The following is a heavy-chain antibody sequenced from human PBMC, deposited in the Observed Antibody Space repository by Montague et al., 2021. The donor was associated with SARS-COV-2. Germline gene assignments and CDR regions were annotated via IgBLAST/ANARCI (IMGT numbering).Heavy chain of an antibody. CDR2: ISTDGSNQ. D-gene: IGHD2/OR15-2a*01. V-gene: IGHV3-30*04. Sequence: SLRLSCAASGFTFSTHAMHWVRQAPGKGLEWVAAISTDGSNQDFADSVKGRFTISRVNSKNTLYIQMNSLRADDTAIYYCATRPPYFARPLVPLLDFWGQGTLVIVSS. CDR1: GFTFSTHA. J-gene: IGHJ4*02. CDR3: ATRPPYFARPLVPLLDF.